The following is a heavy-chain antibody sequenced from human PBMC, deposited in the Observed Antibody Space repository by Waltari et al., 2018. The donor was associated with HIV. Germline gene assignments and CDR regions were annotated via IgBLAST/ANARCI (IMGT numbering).Heavy chain of an antibody. CDR3: TRAYQLAHDY. CDR1: GFTFSTYW. D-gene: IGHD2-2*01. CDR2: INSDGSIT. Sequence: EVQLVESGGGLVQPGGSLRLSCAASGFTFSTYWMHWVRQAPGKGLVWVSHINSDGSITRYADSVKGRFTISRDNAKNTLYLQMNSLRADDTAVYYCTRAYQLAHDYWGQGTLVTVSS. J-gene: IGHJ4*02. V-gene: IGHV3-74*01.